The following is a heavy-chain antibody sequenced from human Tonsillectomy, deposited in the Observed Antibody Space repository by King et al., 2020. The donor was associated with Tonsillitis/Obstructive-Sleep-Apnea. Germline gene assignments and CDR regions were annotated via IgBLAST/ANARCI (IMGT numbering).Heavy chain of an antibody. CDR1: GFTFSSYG. D-gene: IGHD2-2*02. CDR3: AKDEADTSTYCSSTSCYSLFDY. CDR2: ISYDGSNK. Sequence: QLVQSGGGVVQPGRSLRLSCAASGFTFSSYGMHWVRQAPGKGLEWVAVISYDGSNKYYADSVKGRFTISRDNSKNTLYLQMNSLRAEDTAVYYCAKDEADTSTYCSSTSCYSLFDYWGQGTLVTVSS. V-gene: IGHV3-30*18. J-gene: IGHJ4*02.